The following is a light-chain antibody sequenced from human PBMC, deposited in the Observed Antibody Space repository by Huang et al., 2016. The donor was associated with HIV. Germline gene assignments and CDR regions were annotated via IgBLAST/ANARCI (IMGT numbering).Light chain of an antibody. CDR3: QQYYASSIT. Sequence: DIVMTQSPDSLAVSLGERATIKCKSSQSVLHSSANQNFLAWYPQKPGQPPNRLIYGASTRGSGVPDRFSGRGSATDFTLTISSLQAEDVAVYYCQQYYASSITFGQGTRLEIK. CDR2: GAS. CDR1: QSVLHSSANQNF. V-gene: IGKV4-1*01. J-gene: IGKJ5*01.